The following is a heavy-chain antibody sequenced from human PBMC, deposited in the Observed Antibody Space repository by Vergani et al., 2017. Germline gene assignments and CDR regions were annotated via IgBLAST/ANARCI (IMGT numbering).Heavy chain of an antibody. CDR3: GRNQSPASLMDKPIDV. J-gene: IGHJ5*02. CDR1: GFIFSDYY. V-gene: IGHV3-11*01. Sequence: QVQLVASGGGLVRPGGSLRLSCAAPGFIFSDYYMTWIRQTPGKGLEWLAHISDGGETKMYAESLKGRFTVSRDNTKNILILQMKTLKVDDTATYYFGRNQSPASLMDKPIDVWGQGTLVTVSS. CDR2: ISDGGETK. D-gene: IGHD1-14*01.